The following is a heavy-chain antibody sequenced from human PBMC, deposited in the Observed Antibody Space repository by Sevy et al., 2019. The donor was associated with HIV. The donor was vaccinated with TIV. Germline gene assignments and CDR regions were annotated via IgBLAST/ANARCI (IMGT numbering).Heavy chain of an antibody. Sequence: ASLKVSCKASGYTFTSYGISWVRQAPGQGLEWMGWISAYNGNTNYAQKLQGRVTMTTDTSTSTAYMELRSLRSDDTAVYYCARDGIVVVPAATMGYYGMDVWGQGTTVTVSS. J-gene: IGHJ6*02. CDR3: ARDGIVVVPAATMGYYGMDV. CDR1: GYTFTSYG. V-gene: IGHV1-18*01. D-gene: IGHD2-2*01. CDR2: ISAYNGNT.